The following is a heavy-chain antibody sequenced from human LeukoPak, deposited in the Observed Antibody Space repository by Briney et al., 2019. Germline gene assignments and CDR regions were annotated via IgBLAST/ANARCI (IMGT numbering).Heavy chain of an antibody. J-gene: IGHJ4*02. CDR2: INSDVSIT. V-gene: IGHV3-74*01. D-gene: IGHD3-22*01. Sequence: GGSLRLSCAASGFSFSSHWMHWVRQAPGKGLVWVSRINSDVSITSNADSVKGRFTISRDSAKHTLFLQKNSLRAEDTAVYYFGRDLWNYYDSSGYYYEDYWGQGTLVTVSS. CDR1: GFSFSSHW. CDR3: GRDLWNYYDSSGYYYEDY.